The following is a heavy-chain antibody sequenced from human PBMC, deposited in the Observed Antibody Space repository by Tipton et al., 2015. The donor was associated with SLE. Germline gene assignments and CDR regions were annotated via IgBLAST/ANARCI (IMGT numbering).Heavy chain of an antibody. V-gene: IGHV1-69*01. CDR1: GGTFSSYA. J-gene: IGHJ6*02. CDR3: ARVLPPNYGDDYYGMDV. D-gene: IGHD4-17*01. Sequence: QVQLVQSGAEVKKPGSSVKVSCKASGGTFSSYAISWVRQAPGQGLEWMGGIIPIFGTANYAQKFQGRVTITADESTSTAYMELSSLRAEDTAVYYCARVLPPNYGDDYYGMDVWGQGTTVTVSS. CDR2: IIPIFGTA.